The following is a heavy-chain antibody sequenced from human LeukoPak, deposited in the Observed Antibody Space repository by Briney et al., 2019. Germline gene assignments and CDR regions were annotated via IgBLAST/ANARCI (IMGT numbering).Heavy chain of an antibody. Sequence: PSETLSLTCTVSGDSINSNYWSWIRQPPGKGLEWIGSIYYSGSTYYNPSLKSRVTISVDTSKNQFSLKLSSVTAADTAVYYCARAGSGSSSWSTKFDYWGQGTLVTVSS. V-gene: IGHV4-39*07. D-gene: IGHD6-13*01. J-gene: IGHJ4*02. CDR1: GDSINSNY. CDR2: IYYSGST. CDR3: ARAGSGSSSWSTKFDY.